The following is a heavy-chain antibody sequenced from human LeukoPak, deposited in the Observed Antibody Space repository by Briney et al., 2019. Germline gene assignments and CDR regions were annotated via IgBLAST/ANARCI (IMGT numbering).Heavy chain of an antibody. CDR1: GFTFNSYA. D-gene: IGHD3-10*01. CDR2: IRYDGSTQ. Sequence: SGGSLRLSCAASGFTFNSYAMHWVRQAPGKGLEWVAFIRYDGSTQYYADSVKGRFTISRDNSKNTLYLQMNSLRAEDTAVYYCAKDRYGSGSFDYWGQGTLVTVSS. CDR3: AKDRYGSGSFDY. J-gene: IGHJ4*02. V-gene: IGHV3-30*02.